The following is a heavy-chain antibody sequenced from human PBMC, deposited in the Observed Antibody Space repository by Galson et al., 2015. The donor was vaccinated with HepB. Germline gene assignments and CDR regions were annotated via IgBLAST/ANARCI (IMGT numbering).Heavy chain of an antibody. D-gene: IGHD6-25*01. CDR2: ISYDGSNK. CDR3: AKDLLAYSSGWHHLGDY. V-gene: IGHV3-30*18. J-gene: IGHJ4*02. CDR1: GFSFSNYG. Sequence: SLRLSCAASGFSFSNYGMHWVRQAPGKGLEWVAVISYDGSNKYYADSVKGRFTTSRDNSKNTLHLQMNSLRADDTALYYCAKDLLAYSSGWHHLGDYWGQGTLVTVSS.